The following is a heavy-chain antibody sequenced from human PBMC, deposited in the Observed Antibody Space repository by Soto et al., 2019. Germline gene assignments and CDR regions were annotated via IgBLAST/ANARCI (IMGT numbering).Heavy chain of an antibody. CDR1: GGSISSGGYY. Sequence: QVQLQESGPGLVKPSQTLSLTCTVSGGSISSGGYYWSWIRQHPGKALEWIGYIYYSGSTYYNPSLKSRVTISVDTSKNQCSLKLSSVTAADTAVYYCARGPNDYGDKRFDYCGQGTMVTVSS. CDR3: ARGPNDYGDKRFDY. J-gene: IGHJ4*02. D-gene: IGHD4-17*01. V-gene: IGHV4-31*03. CDR2: IYYSGST.